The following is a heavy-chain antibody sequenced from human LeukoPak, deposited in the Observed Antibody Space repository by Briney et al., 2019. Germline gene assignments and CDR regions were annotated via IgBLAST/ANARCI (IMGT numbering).Heavy chain of an antibody. J-gene: IGHJ4*02. CDR2: ISSSGGDT. V-gene: IGHV3-21*05. CDR3: ARGRQGYHFDY. D-gene: IGHD5-18*01. CDR1: GFMFSGYS. Sequence: GGSLRLSCAASGFMFSGYSMDWVRQAPGEGLEWVSYISSSGGDTHYTDSVKGRFTISRDNAKNSLYLQMNSLRAEDTAVYYCARGRQGYHFDYWGQGTLVTVSS.